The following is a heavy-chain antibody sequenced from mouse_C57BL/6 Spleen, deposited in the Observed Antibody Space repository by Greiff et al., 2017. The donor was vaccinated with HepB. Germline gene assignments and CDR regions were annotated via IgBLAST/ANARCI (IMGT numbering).Heavy chain of an antibody. Sequence: EVQGVESGGGLVQPGGSLSLSCAASGFTFTDYYMSWVRQPPGKALEWLGFIRNKANGYTTEYSASVKGRFTISRDNSQSILYLQMNALRAEDSATYYCASSYGNPLYYAMDYWGQGTSVTVSS. CDR2: IRNKANGYTT. D-gene: IGHD2-1*01. J-gene: IGHJ4*01. CDR1: GFTFTDYY. V-gene: IGHV7-3*01. CDR3: ASSYGNPLYYAMDY.